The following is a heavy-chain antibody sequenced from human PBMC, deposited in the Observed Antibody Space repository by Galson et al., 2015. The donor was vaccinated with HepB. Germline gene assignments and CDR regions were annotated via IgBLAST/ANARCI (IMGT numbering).Heavy chain of an antibody. Sequence: LSLTCAVYGGSFSGYYWSWIRQPPGKGLEWIGEINHSGSTNYNPSLKSRVTISVDTSKNQFSLKPSSVTAADTAVYHCAGTGYCSSTSCSYGYWGQGTLVTVSS. D-gene: IGHD2-2*01. V-gene: IGHV4-34*01. CDR1: GGSFSGYY. CDR3: AGTGYCSSTSCSYGY. J-gene: IGHJ4*02. CDR2: INHSGST.